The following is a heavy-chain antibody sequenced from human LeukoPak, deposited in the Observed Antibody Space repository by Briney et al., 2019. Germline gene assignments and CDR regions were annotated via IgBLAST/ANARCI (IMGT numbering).Heavy chain of an antibody. J-gene: IGHJ4*02. V-gene: IGHV3-73*01. CDR3: TRHEENYYGSGSYYGA. CDR1: GFTFSGSA. Sequence: GGSLRLSCAASGFTFSGSAMHWVRQASGKGLEWVGRIRSKANSYATAYAASVKGRFTISGDDSKNTAYLQMNSLKTEDTAVYYCTRHEENYYGSGSYYGAWGQGTLVTVSS. D-gene: IGHD3-10*01. CDR2: IRSKANSYAT.